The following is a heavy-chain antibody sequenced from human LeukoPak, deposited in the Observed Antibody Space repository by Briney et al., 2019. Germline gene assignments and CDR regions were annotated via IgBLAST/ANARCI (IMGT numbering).Heavy chain of an antibody. CDR2: TYYRSKWYN. CDR1: GDSVSSNSAA. D-gene: IGHD1-14*01. CDR3: ARGTATASYPINWFDP. Sequence: SQTLSLTCAISGDSVSSNSAAWNWIRQSPSRGLEWLGRTYYRSKWYNDYAISVKSRITINPDTSKNQFSLHLNSVTPEDTAVYYCARGTATASYPINWFDPWGQGILVTVSS. J-gene: IGHJ5*02. V-gene: IGHV6-1*01.